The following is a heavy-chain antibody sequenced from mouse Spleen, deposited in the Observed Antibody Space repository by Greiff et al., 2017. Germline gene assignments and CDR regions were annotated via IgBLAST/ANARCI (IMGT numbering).Heavy chain of an antibody. J-gene: IGHJ2*01. CDR2: ISYDGSN. Sequence: EVQVVESGPGLVKPSQSLSLTCSVTGYSITSGYYWNWIRQFPGNKLEWMGYISYDGSNNYNPSLKNRISITRDTSKNQFFLKLNSVTTEDTATYYCARDRGSSFDYWGQGTTLTVSS. V-gene: IGHV3-6*01. D-gene: IGHD1-1*01. CDR3: ARDRGSSFDY. CDR1: GYSITSGYY.